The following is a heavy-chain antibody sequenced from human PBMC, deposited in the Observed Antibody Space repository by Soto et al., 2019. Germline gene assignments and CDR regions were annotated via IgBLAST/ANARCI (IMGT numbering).Heavy chain of an antibody. CDR3: ARDQFYGESPPQ. D-gene: IGHD3-10*01. CDR2: LSSDTRKK. Sequence: VGSLRLSCAASGFTFSSSSVNWVRQAPGKGLEWLGLLSSDTRKKYYADSVKGRFTMSRDNAESTAYLQLNRLTVDDTAVYYCARDQFYGESPPQWGQGVLGTSPQ. CDR1: GFTFSSSS. J-gene: IGHJ4*02. V-gene: IGHV3-30*04.